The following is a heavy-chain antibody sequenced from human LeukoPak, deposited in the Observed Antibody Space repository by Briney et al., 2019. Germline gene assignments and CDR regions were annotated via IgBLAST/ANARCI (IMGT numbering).Heavy chain of an antibody. J-gene: IGHJ4*02. D-gene: IGHD3-22*01. CDR3: ARGDNYYDSSGYSAALDY. Sequence: GASVKVSCKASGYTFTSYGISWVRQAPGQGLEWMGWISAYNGNTNYAQKLQGRVTMTTDTSTSTAYMELRSLGSDDTAVYYCARGDNYYDSSGYSAALDYWGQGTLVTVSS. CDR1: GYTFTSYG. V-gene: IGHV1-18*01. CDR2: ISAYNGNT.